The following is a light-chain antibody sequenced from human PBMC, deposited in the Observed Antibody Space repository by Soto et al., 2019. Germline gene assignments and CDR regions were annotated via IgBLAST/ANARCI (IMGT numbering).Light chain of an antibody. CDR3: QQYGSSPQT. V-gene: IGKV3-20*01. J-gene: IGKJ1*01. CDR2: DAS. CDR1: QSVSSY. Sequence: EIVLTQSPGTLSLSPGERATLSCRASQSVSSYLAWYQQKPGQAPRLLVYDASNRVTGIPARFSGSGSGTDFTLTISRLEPEDFAVYYCQQYGSSPQTFGQGTMVDIK.